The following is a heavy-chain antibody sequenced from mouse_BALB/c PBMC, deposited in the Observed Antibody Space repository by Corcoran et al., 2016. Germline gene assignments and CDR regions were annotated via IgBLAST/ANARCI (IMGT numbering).Heavy chain of an antibody. Sequence: EVQLQQSGAELVKPGASVKLSCTASGFNIKDTYMHWVKQRPEQGLEWIGRIDPANGNTKYDPKFQGKATITADTSSNTAYLQLSSLTSEDTAVYYCAPYYRYDWFAYWGQGPLVTVSA. J-gene: IGHJ3*01. CDR3: APYYRYDWFAY. CDR2: IDPANGNT. V-gene: IGHV14-3*02. D-gene: IGHD2-14*01. CDR1: GFNIKDTY.